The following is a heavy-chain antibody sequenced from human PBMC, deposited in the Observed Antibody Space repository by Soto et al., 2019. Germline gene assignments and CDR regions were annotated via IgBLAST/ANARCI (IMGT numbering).Heavy chain of an antibody. Sequence: SETLSLTCTVSGGSIRSTTYYWGWIRQPPGKGLEWIGSIYYSGSTYYNPSLKGRVTISVDMSKNQFSLKLSSVPAADTAVYYCAPHNWYSDYWGQGTLVTVSS. CDR1: GGSIRSTTYY. D-gene: IGHD1-20*01. CDR2: IYYSGST. CDR3: APHNWYSDY. V-gene: IGHV4-39*01. J-gene: IGHJ4*02.